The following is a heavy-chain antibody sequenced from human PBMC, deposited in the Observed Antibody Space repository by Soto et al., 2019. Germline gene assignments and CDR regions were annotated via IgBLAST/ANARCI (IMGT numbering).Heavy chain of an antibody. CDR2: IYYSGNT. V-gene: IGHV4-31*03. D-gene: IGHD6-19*01. J-gene: IGHJ4*02. Sequence: PSETLSLTCTVSGGSINSGDYYWVWIRQHPGKGLEWIGFIYYSGNTYYNPSLKSRVTISIDTSKNQFSLELSSVTAADTAVYYCARDGHSSGFFDYWGQGTLVTVSS. CDR3: ARDGHSSGFFDY. CDR1: GGSINSGDYY.